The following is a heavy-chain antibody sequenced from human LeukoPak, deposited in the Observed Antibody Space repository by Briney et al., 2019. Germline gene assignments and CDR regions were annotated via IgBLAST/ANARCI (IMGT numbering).Heavy chain of an antibody. J-gene: IGHJ3*02. CDR2: IYYSGST. Sequence: SETLFLTCTVSGGSISSYYWSWIRQPPGKGLEWIGYIYYSGSTNYNPSLKSRVTISVDTSKNQFSLKLSSVTAADTAVYYCAREDTAMAGDAFDIWGQGTMVTVSS. CDR3: AREDTAMAGDAFDI. CDR1: GGSISSYY. D-gene: IGHD5-18*01. V-gene: IGHV4-59*01.